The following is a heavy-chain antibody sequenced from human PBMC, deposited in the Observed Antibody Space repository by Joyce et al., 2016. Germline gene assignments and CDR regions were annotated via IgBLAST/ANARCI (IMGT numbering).Heavy chain of an antibody. V-gene: IGHV1-2*02. D-gene: IGHD3-10*01. CDR1: GYTFTGHY. CDR2: INPNSGGT. J-gene: IGHJ4*02. CDR3: ARHGSGMNGGGDY. Sequence: QVQLVQSGAEVKKPGASVKVSCKASGYTFTGHYMHWGRQDPGQGLEVMGWINPNSGGTNYAQKFQGRVTMTRETSISTGYMELSRLRSDDTAVYYCARHGSGMNGGGDYWGQGTLVTVSS.